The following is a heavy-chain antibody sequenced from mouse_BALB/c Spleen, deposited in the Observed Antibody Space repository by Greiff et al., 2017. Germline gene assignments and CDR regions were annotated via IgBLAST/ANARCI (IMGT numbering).Heavy chain of an antibody. D-gene: IGHD2-4*01. CDR1: GYSITSGYY. V-gene: IGHV3-6*02. CDR2: ISYDGSN. J-gene: IGHJ2*01. Sequence: EVKLQESGPGLVKPSQSLSLTCPVTGYSITSGYYWNWIRQFPGNKLEWMGYISYDGSNNYNPSLKNRISITRDTSKNQFFLKLNSVTTEDTATYYCAREDYDYVFDYWGQGTTLTVSS. CDR3: AREDYDYVFDY.